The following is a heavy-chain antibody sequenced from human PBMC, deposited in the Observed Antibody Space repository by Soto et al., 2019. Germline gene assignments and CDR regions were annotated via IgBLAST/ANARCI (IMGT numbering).Heavy chain of an antibody. CDR3: ARDPPGSGWAFDY. CDR2: ISGSGGST. D-gene: IGHD6-19*01. V-gene: IGHV3-23*01. Sequence: GGSLRLSCAASGFTFSSYAMSWVRQAPGKGLEWVSAISGSGGSTYYADTVKGRFTISRDNSKNTLYLQMNSLRAEDTAVYYCARDPPGSGWAFDYWGQGTLVTVSS. CDR1: GFTFSSYA. J-gene: IGHJ4*02.